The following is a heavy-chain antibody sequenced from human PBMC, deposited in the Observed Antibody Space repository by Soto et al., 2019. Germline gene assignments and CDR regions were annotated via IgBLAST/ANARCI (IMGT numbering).Heavy chain of an antibody. CDR3: VRLIGNSWLDF. J-gene: IGHJ5*01. V-gene: IGHV6-1*01. Sequence: PSQTLSLTCAISGDSLSSSIVTWNWIRQSPSRGLEWLGRTYYRSKWYNDYAESVKSRITINPDTSKNQFSLHLNSVTPEDTAVYYCVRLIGNSWLDFWGQGTLVTVSS. D-gene: IGHD1-26*01. CDR1: GDSLSSSIVT. CDR2: TYYRSKWYN.